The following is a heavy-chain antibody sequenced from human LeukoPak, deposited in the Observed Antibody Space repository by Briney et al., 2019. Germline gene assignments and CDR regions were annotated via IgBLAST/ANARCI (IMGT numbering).Heavy chain of an antibody. Sequence: GGSLRLSCAASGVTFSSYGMHWGRQAPGKGLEGGAVISSSGSNKSYAHSVKRRFTISRDNSNNTLYLQMNSLRAEDTAVYYCAKDGGRHSRQYYFDYWGQGTLVTVSS. J-gene: IGHJ4*02. CDR3: AKDGGRHSRQYYFDY. D-gene: IGHD3-16*01. V-gene: IGHV3-30*18. CDR2: ISSSGSNK. CDR1: GVTFSSYG.